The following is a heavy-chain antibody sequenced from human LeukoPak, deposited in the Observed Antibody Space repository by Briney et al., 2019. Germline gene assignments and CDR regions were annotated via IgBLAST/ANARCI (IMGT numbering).Heavy chain of an antibody. Sequence: SETLSLTCTVSGGSISSYYWSWIRQPPGKGLEWIGYIYYSGSTNYNPSLKSRVTISIDTSKNQFSLKLSSVTAADTAVYYCAREVAVAGNFDYWGQGTLVTVSS. J-gene: IGHJ4*02. V-gene: IGHV4-59*01. CDR1: GGSISSYY. CDR3: AREVAVAGNFDY. D-gene: IGHD6-19*01. CDR2: IYYSGST.